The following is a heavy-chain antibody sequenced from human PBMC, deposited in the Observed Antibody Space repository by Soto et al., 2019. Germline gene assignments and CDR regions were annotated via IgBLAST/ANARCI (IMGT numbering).Heavy chain of an antibody. D-gene: IGHD4-4*01. CDR3: AGDPDSHYNDSHASSYP. CDR1: GGTFSTYT. J-gene: IGHJ5*02. Sequence: QVQLVQSGAEVKKPGSSVKVSCKASGGTFSTYTITWVRQAPGQGLEWMGRIIPIIGIINYAQKFQGRVSISADKVTGTAYMELTGLRPDDTAVYYCAGDPDSHYNDSHASSYPWGQGTLVTVSS. V-gene: IGHV1-69*08. CDR2: IIPIIGII.